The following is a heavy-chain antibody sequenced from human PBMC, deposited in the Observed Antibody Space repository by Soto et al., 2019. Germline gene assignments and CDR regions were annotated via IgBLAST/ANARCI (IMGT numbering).Heavy chain of an antibody. CDR2: VNPNTGLT. Sequence: ASVKVSCKASGYTFTALYMNWVRQAPGQGLEWMGWVNPNTGLTKYAQRFQGRVIMTRDTSINTAYMELSGLTSDDTAVYYCTTLRLDPWGQGTLVTVSS. CDR1: GYTFTALY. J-gene: IGHJ5*02. CDR3: TTLRLDP. D-gene: IGHD3-9*01. V-gene: IGHV1-2*02.